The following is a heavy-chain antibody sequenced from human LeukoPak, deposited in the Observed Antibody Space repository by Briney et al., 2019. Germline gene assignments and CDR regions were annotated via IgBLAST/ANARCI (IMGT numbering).Heavy chain of an antibody. CDR2: MNQFGTEI. CDR1: KFTFSDYY. Sequence: GGSLRLSCAASKFTFSDYYMTWVRQAPGKGPEWVAYMNQFGTEIKYLDSVKGRFTISRDNAKNSLYLWMTSLTADDTAVYYCARGTYYYEFWGQGALVIVSS. CDR3: ARGTYYYEF. V-gene: IGHV3-7*04. D-gene: IGHD3/OR15-3a*01. J-gene: IGHJ4*02.